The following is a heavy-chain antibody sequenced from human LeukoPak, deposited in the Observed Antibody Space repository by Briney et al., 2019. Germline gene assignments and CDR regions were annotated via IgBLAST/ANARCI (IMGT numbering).Heavy chain of an antibody. Sequence: GGSLILSCAASGFTFSSYAMSWVRQAPGKGLEWVSAISGSGGSTYYADSVKGRFTISRDNSKNTLYLQMNSLRAEDTAVYYCAKLTYYDFWSGYYPNWFDPWGQGTLVTVSS. CDR1: GFTFSSYA. CDR3: AKLTYYDFWSGYYPNWFDP. V-gene: IGHV3-23*01. D-gene: IGHD3-3*01. J-gene: IGHJ5*02. CDR2: ISGSGGST.